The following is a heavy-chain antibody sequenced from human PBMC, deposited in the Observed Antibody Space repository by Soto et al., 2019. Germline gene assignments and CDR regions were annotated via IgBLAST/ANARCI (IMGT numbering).Heavy chain of an antibody. V-gene: IGHV3-48*03. D-gene: IGHD3-3*01. CDR3: ARITYYDFWSGPFDY. CDR2: ISSSGSTI. Sequence: GGSLRLSCAASGFTFSSYEMNWVRQAPGKGLEWVSYISSSGSTIYYADSVKGRFTISRDNAKNSLYLQMNSLRAEDTAVYYCARITYYDFWSGPFDYWRQGTLVTVSS. CDR1: GFTFSSYE. J-gene: IGHJ4*02.